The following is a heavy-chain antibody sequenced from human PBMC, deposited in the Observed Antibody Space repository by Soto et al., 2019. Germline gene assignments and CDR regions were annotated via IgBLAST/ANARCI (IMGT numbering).Heavy chain of an antibody. CDR2: INPNGGDT. CDR3: ARLTDSGMDV. CDR1: GYMFTYYH. D-gene: IGHD3-22*01. J-gene: IGHJ6*02. V-gene: IGHV1-46*01. Sequence: ASVKVSCKASGYMFTYYHVHWVRQAPGQGLEWMGIINPNGGDTRYAQKFQGRVTMTRDTSISTAYMELSSLRSEDTAVYYCARLTDSGMDVWGQGTTVTVSS.